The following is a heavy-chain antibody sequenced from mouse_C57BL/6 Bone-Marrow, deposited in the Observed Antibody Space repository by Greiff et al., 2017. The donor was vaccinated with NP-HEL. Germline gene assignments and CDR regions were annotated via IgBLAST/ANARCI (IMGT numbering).Heavy chain of an antibody. D-gene: IGHD3-1*01. CDR1: GYTFTSYG. CDR3: ARKWASDY. J-gene: IGHJ2*01. Sequence: EVQVQQSGAELVRPGSSVKMSCKTSGYTFTSYGINWVKQRPGQGLEWIGYIYPGNGYTEYNEKFKGKATLTSDTSSSTAYMQLSSLTSEDSAIYCGARKWASDYWGQGTTLTVSS. V-gene: IGHV1-58*01. CDR2: IYPGNGYT.